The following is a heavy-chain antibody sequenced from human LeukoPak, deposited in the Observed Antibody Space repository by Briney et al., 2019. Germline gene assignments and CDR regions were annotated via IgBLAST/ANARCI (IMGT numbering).Heavy chain of an antibody. J-gene: IGHJ4*02. CDR2: RHSSGAT. CDR3: ARDSRGGGPDFDY. CDR1: GGSINNYW. V-gene: IGHV4-59*12. D-gene: IGHD3-16*01. Sequence: SETLSLTCTVSGGSINNYWWAWIRQPPGKGLQWIGYRHSSGATSYNLSLESRVTISIDTSRNQFSLKLNSVTAADTAVYYCARDSRGGGPDFDYWGQGTLDTVSS.